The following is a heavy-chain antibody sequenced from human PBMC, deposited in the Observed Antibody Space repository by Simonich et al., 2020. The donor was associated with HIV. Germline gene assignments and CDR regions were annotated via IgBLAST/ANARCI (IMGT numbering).Heavy chain of an antibody. D-gene: IGHD7-27*01. V-gene: IGHV4-59*08. CDR2: IYYSGST. J-gene: IGHJ4*02. CDR1: GVSISSHY. CDR3: ARLNGANWGHFDY. Sequence: QVQLQESGPGLVKPSETLSLTCTVSGVSISSHYWSWIRQPPGKGLAWIGYIYYSGSTNYKPSLTSRVTILVDTSKNQFSLKLSSVTATDTAVYYCARLNGANWGHFDYWGQGALVTVSS.